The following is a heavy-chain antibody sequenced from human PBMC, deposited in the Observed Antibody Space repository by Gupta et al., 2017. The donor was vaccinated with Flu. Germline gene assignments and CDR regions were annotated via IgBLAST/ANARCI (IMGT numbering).Heavy chain of an antibody. J-gene: IGHJ4*02. CDR3: ARDLDWAFIF. Sequence: EVHLVESGGGLVRPGRSLRLTCVISGFSLSDSHMNWLRQVPGKGPEWISYIGSGGNTDYADSVRGRFTISRGNASDSAFLQMNSLRDEDTALYYCARDLDWAFIFWGQGVLVTVSS. V-gene: IGHV3-69-1*01. CDR2: IGSGGNT. CDR1: GFSLSDSH. D-gene: IGHD2-21*01.